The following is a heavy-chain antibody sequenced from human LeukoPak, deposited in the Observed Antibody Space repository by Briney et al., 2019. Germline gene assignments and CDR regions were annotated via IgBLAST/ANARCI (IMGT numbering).Heavy chain of an antibody. J-gene: IGHJ4*02. CDR2: IIPIFGTA. V-gene: IGHV1-69*13. Sequence: SVKVSCKASGGTFSSYAISWVRQAPGQGLEWMGGIIPIFGTANYAQKFQGRVTITADESTSTAYMELSSLRSEDTAVYYCAGTTYYYGSGSYSGDYWGQGTLVTVSS. CDR3: AGTTYYYGSGSYSGDY. CDR1: GGTFSSYA. D-gene: IGHD3-10*01.